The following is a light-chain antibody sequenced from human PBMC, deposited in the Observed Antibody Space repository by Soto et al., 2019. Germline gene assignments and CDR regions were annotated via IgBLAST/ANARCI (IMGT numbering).Light chain of an antibody. Sequence: QSVLTQPASVSGSPGQSITISCTGTSSDVGGYDYVSWYQQHPGXAXXXXXXXXXXXPXGVSSRFSGSKSGNTASLSISGLQAEDEADYYCSSYSSSANNYVFGSGTKVTVL. CDR3: SSYSSSANNYV. J-gene: IGLJ1*01. CDR1: SSDVGGYDY. CDR2: XXX. V-gene: IGLV2-14*03.